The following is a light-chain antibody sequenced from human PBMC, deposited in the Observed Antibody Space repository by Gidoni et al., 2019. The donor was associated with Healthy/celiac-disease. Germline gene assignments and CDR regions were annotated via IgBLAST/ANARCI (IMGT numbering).Light chain of an antibody. CDR3: QKYNSALWT. Sequence: DIQRTKSPSSLSASVGDRVTITCRASQGISNYLAWYQQKPGKVPKLLIYAASTLQSGVPSPFSGSGSGTDFTLTISSLQPEDVATYYCQKYNSALWTFGQXTKVEIK. J-gene: IGKJ1*01. V-gene: IGKV1-27*01. CDR1: QGISNY. CDR2: AAS.